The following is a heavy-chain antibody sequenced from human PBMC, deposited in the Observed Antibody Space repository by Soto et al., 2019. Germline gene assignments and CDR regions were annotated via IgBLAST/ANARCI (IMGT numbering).Heavy chain of an antibody. J-gene: IGHJ4*02. CDR3: ARSSFPYYFDY. CDR2: VNSDGSTA. D-gene: IGHD3-10*01. V-gene: IGHV3-74*01. CDR1: GFAFSNYW. Sequence: EVQLAESGGGLVQPGGSLRLSCAASGFAFSNYWMHWVRQAPGKGLGWVSHVNSDGSTATYADSVKGRFTISRDNAKNMLYLQMNSLRAEDTAVYYCARSSFPYYFDYWGQGTLVTVSS.